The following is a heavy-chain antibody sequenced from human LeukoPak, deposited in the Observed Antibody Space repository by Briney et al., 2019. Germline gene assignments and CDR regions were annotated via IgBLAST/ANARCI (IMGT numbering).Heavy chain of an antibody. Sequence: ASVKVSCKASGYSSTNYGISWMRQAPGQGLEWMGWISAYNGNTNYAQKLQGRVTMTTDTSTSTAYMELRSLRSDDTAVYYCARGYGGRTSYWGQGTLVTVSS. CDR1: GYSSTNYG. CDR2: ISAYNGNT. V-gene: IGHV1-18*01. D-gene: IGHD4-23*01. J-gene: IGHJ4*02. CDR3: ARGYGGRTSY.